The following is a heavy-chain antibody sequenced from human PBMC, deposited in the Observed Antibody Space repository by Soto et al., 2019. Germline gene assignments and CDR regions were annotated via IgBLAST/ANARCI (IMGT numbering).Heavy chain of an antibody. Sequence: VASVKVSCKASGYTFTSDGISWVRQAPGQGLEWMGWISAYNGNTNYAQKLQGRVTMTTDTSTSTAYMELRSLRSDDTAVYYCARDPRTDLRSFDWLSLYYYSYGMDVWRQGTTVTVFS. CDR3: ARDPRTDLRSFDWLSLYYYSYGMDV. V-gene: IGHV1-18*01. CDR1: GYTFTSDG. D-gene: IGHD3-9*01. J-gene: IGHJ6*02. CDR2: ISAYNGNT.